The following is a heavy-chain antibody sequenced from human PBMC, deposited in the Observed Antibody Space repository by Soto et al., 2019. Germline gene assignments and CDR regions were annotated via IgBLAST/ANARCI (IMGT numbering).Heavy chain of an antibody. V-gene: IGHV3-49*04. Sequence: PVGSLRLSGTASGFTFGDYAMSWVRQARGKGLEWVGFIRSKAYGGTTEYAASVKGRFTISRDDSKSIAYLQMNSLKTEDTAVYYCTRVRPVTMTYYYGMDVWGQGTTVTVSS. J-gene: IGHJ6*02. D-gene: IGHD4-4*01. CDR2: IRSKAYGGTT. CDR1: GFTFGDYA. CDR3: TRVRPVTMTYYYGMDV.